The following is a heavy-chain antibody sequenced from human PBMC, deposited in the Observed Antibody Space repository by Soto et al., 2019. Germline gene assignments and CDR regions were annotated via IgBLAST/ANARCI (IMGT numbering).Heavy chain of an antibody. Sequence: PSETLSLTCAVYGGSFSGYYWSWIRQPPGKGLEWIGEINHSGSTNYNPSLKSRVTISVDTSKNQFPLKLSSVTAADTAVYYCATSPRYSSGWYDYWGQGTLVTVSS. CDR3: ATSPRYSSGWYDY. CDR1: GGSFSGYY. V-gene: IGHV4-34*01. D-gene: IGHD6-19*01. CDR2: INHSGST. J-gene: IGHJ4*02.